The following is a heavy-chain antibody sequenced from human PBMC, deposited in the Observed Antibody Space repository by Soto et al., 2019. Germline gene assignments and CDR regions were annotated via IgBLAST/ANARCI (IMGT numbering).Heavy chain of an antibody. CDR3: AREYYGLLTGYYTDY. V-gene: IGHV3-74*01. D-gene: IGHD3-9*01. CDR2: VSGEGVTT. J-gene: IGHJ4*02. CDR1: GFPFSSYW. Sequence: EVQLVESGGDLVQRGGSLRLSCAASGFPFSSYWMHWVRHTPGKGLDWVARVSGEGVTTYYADSVTGRFNVSRDNATNTLSQQISGLRAEDTAVYYCAREYYGLLTGYYTDYWGQGTLVSVSS.